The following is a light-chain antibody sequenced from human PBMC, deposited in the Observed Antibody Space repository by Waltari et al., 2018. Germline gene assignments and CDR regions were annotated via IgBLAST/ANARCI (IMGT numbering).Light chain of an antibody. V-gene: IGKV3-20*01. CDR1: QSFTRY. Sequence: EIVLTQSPGTLSLSPGERATLSCRASQSFTRYLAWYQHRPGQAPRLLIYDASTRAAGVADGFSGSGSGTDFSLTISRLEPEDFAVYYCQHYVSLPVTFGQGTRVEIK. CDR2: DAS. CDR3: QHYVSLPVT. J-gene: IGKJ1*01.